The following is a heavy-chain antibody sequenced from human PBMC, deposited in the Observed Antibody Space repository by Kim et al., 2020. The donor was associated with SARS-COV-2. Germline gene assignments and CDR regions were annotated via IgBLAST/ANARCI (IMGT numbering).Heavy chain of an antibody. V-gene: IGHV4-39*07. CDR1: GGSISSSSYY. CDR3: ARAWDTAMVKTAP. Sequence: SETLSLTCTVSGGSISSSSYYWGWIRQPPGKGLEWIGSIYYSGSTYYNPSLKSRVTISVDTSKNQFSLKLSSVTAADTAVYYCARAWDTAMVKTAPWGQGTLVTVSS. CDR2: IYYSGST. D-gene: IGHD5-18*01. J-gene: IGHJ5*02.